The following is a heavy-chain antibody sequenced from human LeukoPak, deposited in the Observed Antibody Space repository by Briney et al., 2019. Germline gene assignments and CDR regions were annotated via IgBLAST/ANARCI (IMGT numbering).Heavy chain of an antibody. V-gene: IGHV3-9*01. J-gene: IGHJ4*02. D-gene: IGHD3-10*01. CDR2: ISWNSGSI. CDR3: AKDIGSGSGSPRGLYDY. Sequence: PGRSLRLSCAASGFTFDDYAMHWVRQAPGKGLEWVSGISWNSGSIGYADSVKGRFTISRDNAKNSLYLQMNSLRAEDTALYYCAKDIGSGSGSPRGLYDYWGQGTLVTVSS. CDR1: GFTFDDYA.